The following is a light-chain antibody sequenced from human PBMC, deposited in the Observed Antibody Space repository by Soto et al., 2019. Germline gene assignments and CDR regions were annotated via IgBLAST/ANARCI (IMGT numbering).Light chain of an antibody. CDR3: QQYNSYWT. Sequence: DIQMTQSPSTLSASVGDRVTITCRASQSISSWLAWYQQKPGQAPKLLIYDASSLESGVPSRFSGSGSGTEFTRTICSLQADDFATYFCQQYNSYWTFGQGTKVEIK. J-gene: IGKJ1*01. CDR2: DAS. V-gene: IGKV1-5*01. CDR1: QSISSW.